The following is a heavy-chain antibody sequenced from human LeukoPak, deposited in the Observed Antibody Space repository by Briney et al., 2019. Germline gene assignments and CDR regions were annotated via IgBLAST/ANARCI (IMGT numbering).Heavy chain of an antibody. CDR2: MSRSGSTI. CDR3: AREGGSYWGGLDAFDI. V-gene: IGHV3-48*03. CDR1: GFTFSSYE. Sequence: GGSLRLSCAASGFTFSSYEMNWVRQAPGKGLEWVSYMSRSGSTIYYADSVRGRFTISRDNATNSLYLQMDSLRAEDTAVYYCAREGGSYWGGLDAFDIWGQGTMVTVSS. J-gene: IGHJ3*02. D-gene: IGHD1-26*01.